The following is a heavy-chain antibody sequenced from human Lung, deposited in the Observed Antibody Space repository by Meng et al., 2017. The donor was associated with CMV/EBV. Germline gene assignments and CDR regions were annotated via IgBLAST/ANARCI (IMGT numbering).Heavy chain of an antibody. CDR1: GYTFTGYY. D-gene: IGHD3-10*01. Sequence: ASXXVSXKASGYTFTGYYMHWVRQAPGRGLEWMGWINPNSGGTNYAQKFQGRVTMTRDTSISTAYMELSRLRSDDTAVYYCARAGYYYGSGSCDYWGQGALVTVSS. J-gene: IGHJ4*02. CDR2: INPNSGGT. CDR3: ARAGYYYGSGSCDY. V-gene: IGHV1-2*02.